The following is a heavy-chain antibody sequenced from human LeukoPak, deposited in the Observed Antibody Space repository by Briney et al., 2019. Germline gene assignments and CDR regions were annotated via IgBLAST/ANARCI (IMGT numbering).Heavy chain of an antibody. V-gene: IGHV4-4*07. D-gene: IGHD3-10*01. Sequence: SETLSLTCTVSGGSISSYYWSWIRQPAGKGLEWIGPIYTSGSTNYNPSLKRRVTMPVDTPKTQFSLKLSSVTAADTAVYYCARDTGYYYGSGSYYNAPNWFDPWGQGTLVTVSS. CDR3: ARDTGYYYGSGSYYNAPNWFDP. CDR2: IYTSGST. J-gene: IGHJ5*02. CDR1: GGSISSYY.